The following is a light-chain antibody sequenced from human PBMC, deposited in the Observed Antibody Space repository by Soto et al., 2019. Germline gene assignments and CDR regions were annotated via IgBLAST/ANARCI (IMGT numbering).Light chain of an antibody. CDR2: FAS. V-gene: IGKV3-11*01. CDR3: QQHNDWPT. J-gene: IGKJ5*01. Sequence: EIVLRQAPATLSFCPGGRSTLSCRASHTVGSLLAWYQQKPGQAPRLLIYFASNRATGIPARFSGSGSGTEFILTISSVESEDFAIYYCQQHNDWPTFGQGTRLEIK. CDR1: HTVGSL.